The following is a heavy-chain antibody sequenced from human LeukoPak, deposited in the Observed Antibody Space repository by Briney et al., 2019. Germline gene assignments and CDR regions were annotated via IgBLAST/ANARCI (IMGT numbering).Heavy chain of an antibody. CDR3: AKSLYQYRGINFDY. CDR2: ISGGGRSS. Sequence: GGSLKLSCAASGFPFSDYAMSWVRQAPGKGLEWVSAISGGGRSSYYADSVKGRFTISRDNSKNMLYRQMNGLRAEDTAIYYCAKSLYQYRGINFDYWGQGTLVTVSS. V-gene: IGHV3-23*01. CDR1: GFPFSDYA. J-gene: IGHJ4*02. D-gene: IGHD2-2*01.